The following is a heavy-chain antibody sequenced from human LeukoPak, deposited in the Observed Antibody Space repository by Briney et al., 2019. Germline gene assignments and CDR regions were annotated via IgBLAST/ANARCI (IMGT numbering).Heavy chain of an antibody. CDR1: GFTFSSYS. V-gene: IGHV3-21*01. Sequence: GGSLRLSCAASGFTFSSYSMNWVRQAPGKGLGWVSSISSSSSYIYYADSVKGRFTISRDNAKNSLYLQMNSLRAEDTAVYYCAGHLASYYYDSSGYLHDAFDIWGQGTMVTVSS. CDR2: ISSSSSYI. CDR3: AGHLASYYYDSSGYLHDAFDI. D-gene: IGHD3-22*01. J-gene: IGHJ3*02.